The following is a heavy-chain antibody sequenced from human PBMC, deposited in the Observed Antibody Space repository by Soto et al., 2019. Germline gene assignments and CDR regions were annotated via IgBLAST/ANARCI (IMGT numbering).Heavy chain of an antibody. CDR1: GYKVSTWHNFTSYW. Sequence: GESLKISCMGSGYKVSTWHNFTSYWIAWVRQMPGEGLEWMGIIYPGDSDTRYSPSFQGQVTISADKSINSVYLQWSSLKASDTAMYYCARLQAAAGDNAPTFDSWGQGTLLPVSS. V-gene: IGHV5-51*01. J-gene: IGHJ4*02. CDR2: IYPGDSDT. CDR3: ARLQAAAGDNAPTFDS. D-gene: IGHD6-13*01.